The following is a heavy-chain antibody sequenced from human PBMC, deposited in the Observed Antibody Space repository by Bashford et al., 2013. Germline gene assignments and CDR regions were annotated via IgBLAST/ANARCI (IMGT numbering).Heavy chain of an antibody. D-gene: IGHD5-18*01. CDR1: GYTFTSYY. CDR3: ARGDGGYSYAKGHAFDI. J-gene: IGHJ3*02. CDR2: XNPSGGXT. Sequence: ASVKVSCKASGYTFTSYYMHWVRQAPGQGLEWMGIXNPSGGXTSYAQKFQGRVTMTRDTSTSTVYMELSSLRSEDTAVYYCARGDGGYSYAKGHAFDIWGQGTMVTVSS. V-gene: IGHV1-46*01.